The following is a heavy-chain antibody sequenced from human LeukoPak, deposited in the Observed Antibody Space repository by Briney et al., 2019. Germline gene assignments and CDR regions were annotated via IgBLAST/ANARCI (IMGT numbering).Heavy chain of an antibody. CDR3: AAYCGGDCSGGLDY. J-gene: IGHJ4*02. CDR2: ISYDGSNK. D-gene: IGHD2-21*02. CDR1: GFTFSSYG. Sequence: GGSLRLSCAASGFTFSSYGMHWVRQAPGKGLEWVAVISYDGSNKYYADSVKGRFTISRDNSKNTLYLQMNSLRAEDTAVYYCAAYCGGDCSGGLDYWGQGTLVTVSS. V-gene: IGHV3-30*03.